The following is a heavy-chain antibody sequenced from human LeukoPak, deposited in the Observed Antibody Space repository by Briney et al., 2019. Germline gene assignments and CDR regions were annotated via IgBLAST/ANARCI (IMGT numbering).Heavy chain of an antibody. D-gene: IGHD5-18*01. CDR3: ARSPYSYANPIDY. J-gene: IGHJ4*02. V-gene: IGHV1-18*01. CDR1: GYTFTNYG. Sequence: ASVKVSCKASGYTFTNYGISWVRQAPGQGLEWMGWISGYNGNTNYAQKFQGRVTMTTDTSTTTAFMELRSLRSDDTAVYYCARSPYSYANPIDYWGQGTLVTVSS. CDR2: ISGYNGNT.